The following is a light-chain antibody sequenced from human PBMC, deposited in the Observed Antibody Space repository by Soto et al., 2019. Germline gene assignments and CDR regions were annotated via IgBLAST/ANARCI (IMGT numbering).Light chain of an antibody. Sequence: QSALTQPPSASGSPGQSVTISCTGTSSDVGTYNYVSWYQQRPGKAPKLMIYAVNKRPSGVPDRFSGSKSGNTASLTVSGLQAEDEADYYCSSYVGTNNVLFGGGTKLTVL. V-gene: IGLV2-8*01. CDR1: SSDVGTYNY. CDR2: AVN. CDR3: SSYVGTNNVL. J-gene: IGLJ2*01.